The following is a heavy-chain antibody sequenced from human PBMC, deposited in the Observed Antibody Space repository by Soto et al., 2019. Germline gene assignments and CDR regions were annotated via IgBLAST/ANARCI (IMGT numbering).Heavy chain of an antibody. D-gene: IGHD3-10*01. J-gene: IGHJ5*02. CDR1: GGSISGSY. CDR3: AKDASGGYNWFDP. V-gene: IGHV4-4*07. CDR2: VYSSGTT. Sequence: SETLSLTCTVSGGSISGSYWNWMRQPAGKGLEWIGRVYSSGTTTYNPSLKSRVTMSVDTSKNQFSLKLTSVTAADTAVYFCAKDASGGYNWFDPWGQVTLVTVSS.